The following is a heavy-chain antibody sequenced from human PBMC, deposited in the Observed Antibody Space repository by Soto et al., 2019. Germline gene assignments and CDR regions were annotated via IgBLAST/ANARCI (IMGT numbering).Heavy chain of an antibody. Sequence: PSETLSLTCTVSGGSISSGGYYGSGIRQHPGKGLEWIGYIYYSGSTYYNPSLKSRVTISVDTSKNQFSLKLSSVTAADTAVYYCAAGGLHPFTNYYYGKDVWGQGTTVTVSS. J-gene: IGHJ6*02. D-gene: IGHD1-1*01. CDR3: AAGGLHPFTNYYYGKDV. V-gene: IGHV4-31*03. CDR1: GGSISSGGYY. CDR2: IYYSGST.